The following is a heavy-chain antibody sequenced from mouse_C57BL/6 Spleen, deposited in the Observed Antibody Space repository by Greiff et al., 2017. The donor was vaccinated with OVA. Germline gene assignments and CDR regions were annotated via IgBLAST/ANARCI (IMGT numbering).Heavy chain of an antibody. Sequence: QVQLQQSGPELVKPGASVKISCKASGYAFSSSWMNWVKQRPGKGLEWIGRIYPGDGDTNYNGKFKGKATLTADKSSSTAYMQLSSLTSEDSAVYFCARGPPMDYWGQGTSVTVSS. J-gene: IGHJ4*01. D-gene: IGHD6-1*01. CDR2: IYPGDGDT. V-gene: IGHV1-82*01. CDR3: ARGPPMDY. CDR1: GYAFSSSW.